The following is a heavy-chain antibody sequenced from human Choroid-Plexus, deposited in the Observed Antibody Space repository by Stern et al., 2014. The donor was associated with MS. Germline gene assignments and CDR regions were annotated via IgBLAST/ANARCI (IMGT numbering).Heavy chain of an antibody. D-gene: IGHD6-13*01. CDR3: ARDDRTSWYGGMPH. V-gene: IGHV3-33*01. J-gene: IGHJ4*02. Sequence: VQLVESGGGAVQPGRSLRLSCATSGFTFSGYGMYWVRQAPGKGLEWVAISWSDGTKEDYADSVKGRFTISRDNSKNTLYLKMTSLRAEDTAVYYCARDDRTSWYGGMPHWGQGTLVTVSS. CDR2: SWSDGTKE. CDR1: GFTFSGYG.